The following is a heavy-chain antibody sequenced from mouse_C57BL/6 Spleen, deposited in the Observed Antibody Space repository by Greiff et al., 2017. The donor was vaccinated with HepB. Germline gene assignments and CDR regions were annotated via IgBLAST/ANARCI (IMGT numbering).Heavy chain of an antibody. CDR1: GYTFTDYY. V-gene: IGHV1-26*01. J-gene: IGHJ4*01. Sequence: EVQLQQSGPELVKPGASVKISCKASGYTFTDYYMNWVKQSHGKSLEWIGDINPNNGGTSYNQKFKGKATLTVDKSSSTASMELRSLTSEDSAVYYCARRRGYAMDYWGQGTSVTVSS. CDR2: INPNNGGT. CDR3: ARRRGYAMDY.